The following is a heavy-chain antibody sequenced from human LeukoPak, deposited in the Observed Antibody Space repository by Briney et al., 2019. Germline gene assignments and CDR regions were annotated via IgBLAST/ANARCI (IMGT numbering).Heavy chain of an antibody. CDR2: ITGHGDTT. Sequence: GGSLRLSCAASGFSFSNYGMNWVRQAPGKGLEWVSGITGHGDTTYYADSVKGRFTISRDNAKNSLYLQMNSLRAEDTAVYYCAELGITMIGGVWGKGTTVTISS. CDR1: GFSFSNYG. D-gene: IGHD3-10*02. CDR3: AELGITMIGGV. J-gene: IGHJ6*04. V-gene: IGHV3-23*01.